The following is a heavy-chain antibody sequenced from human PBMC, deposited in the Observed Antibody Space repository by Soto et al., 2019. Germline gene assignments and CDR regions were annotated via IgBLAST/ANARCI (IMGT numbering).Heavy chain of an antibody. J-gene: IGHJ5*02. D-gene: IGHD3-10*01. CDR1: GFTFSNYV. V-gene: IGHV3-30-3*01. Sequence: QVQLVESGGGVVQPGRSLRLSCAASGFTFSNYVMHWVRQAPGKGLEWVAVISFDESSKYYGDSVKGRFTISRDNSKNTLYLQMNSLRVDDTAVYYCARGVTEAGGSGSYYNGGWFDPWGQGTLVTVSS. CDR3: ARGVTEAGGSGSYYNGGWFDP. CDR2: ISFDESSK.